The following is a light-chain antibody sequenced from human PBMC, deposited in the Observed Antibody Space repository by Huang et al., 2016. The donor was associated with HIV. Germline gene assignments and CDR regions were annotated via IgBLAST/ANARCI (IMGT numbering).Light chain of an antibody. J-gene: IGKJ1*01. CDR2: WAS. Sequence: DIIMTQSPDSLAVSLGERATHNCRSSQSVYSSSTSKDYMAWFQQKPGQPPRFLLFWASTREAGVPDRFSGSGSGTHFTLTIANLEAEDAAIYYCQQYYSSPQTFGQGTRVEVK. CDR1: QSVYSSSTSKDY. V-gene: IGKV4-1*01. CDR3: QQYYSSPQT.